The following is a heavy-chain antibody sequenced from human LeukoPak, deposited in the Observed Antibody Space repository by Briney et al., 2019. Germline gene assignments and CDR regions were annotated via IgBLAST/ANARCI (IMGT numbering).Heavy chain of an antibody. CDR3: ARSRRGSGWYYY. D-gene: IGHD6-19*01. CDR2: IYYSGST. J-gene: IGHJ4*02. V-gene: IGHV4-59*08. CDR1: GGSISSYY. Sequence: SETLSLTCTVPGGSISSYYWSWIRQPPGKGLEWIGYIYYSGSTNYNPSLKSRVTISVDTSKNQFSLKLGSVTDAHTAVYYCARSRRGSGWYYYWGQGTLVTVSS.